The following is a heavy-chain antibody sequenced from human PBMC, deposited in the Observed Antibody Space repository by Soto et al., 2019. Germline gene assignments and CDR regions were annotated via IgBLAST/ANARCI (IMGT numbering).Heavy chain of an antibody. J-gene: IGHJ4*02. V-gene: IGHV3-23*01. D-gene: IGHD5-12*01. CDR3: AKDRGYTGYDFGYCFDH. CDR2: ISGSGGDT. CDR1: GFTFGKYA. Sequence: GGSLRLSCPASGFTFGKYAMSWVRQAPGKGLEWVSSISGSGGDTFYAGSVKGRFTISRDISKNTLSLQMDGLRAEDTAVYYCAKDRGYTGYDFGYCFDHWGRGSLVTVSS.